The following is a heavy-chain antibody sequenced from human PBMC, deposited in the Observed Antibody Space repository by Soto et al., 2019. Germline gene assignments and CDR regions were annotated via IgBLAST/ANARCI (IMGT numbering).Heavy chain of an antibody. CDR1: GFTLSAFC. Sequence: TGGSLTLSCAASGFTLSAFCMHWVRQAPGKGLEWVAVLYYDGSNKYYADSVKGRFTISRDTSKNTLYLQINSLRAEDTAVYYCARDKKPYYFDHWGQGILVTVS. J-gene: IGHJ4*02. V-gene: IGHV3-33*01. CDR3: ARDKKPYYFDH. CDR2: LYYDGSNK.